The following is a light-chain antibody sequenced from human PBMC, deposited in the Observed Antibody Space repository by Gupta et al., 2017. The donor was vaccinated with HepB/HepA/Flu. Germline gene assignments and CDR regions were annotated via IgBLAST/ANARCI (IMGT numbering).Light chain of an antibody. Sequence: IVMTQSPDSLAVSLGERATVNCKSSQNILSSSNNKNYLAWYQQKPGQPPKLLITWASNRQYGVPDRFSGGGSGTDFTRTISSLQAEDVAVYYWQQHYTTPTFGQGTXVEIK. CDR3: QQHYTTPT. J-gene: IGKJ1*01. V-gene: IGKV4-1*01. CDR1: QNILSSSNNKNY. CDR2: WAS.